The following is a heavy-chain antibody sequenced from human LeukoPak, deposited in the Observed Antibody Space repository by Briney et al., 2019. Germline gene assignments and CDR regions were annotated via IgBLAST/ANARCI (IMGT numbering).Heavy chain of an antibody. J-gene: IGHJ5*02. CDR1: GDSVSSNSVT. Sequence: SQTLSLTCAISGDSVSSNSVTWNWIRRSPSRGFEWLGRTYYRSTWYNDYAVSVRGRITVNPDTSKNQFSLHLNSVTPEDTAVYYCARRLTQYDCFDPWGRGILVTVSS. CDR2: TYYRSTWYN. CDR3: ARRLTQYDCFDP. D-gene: IGHD2-2*01. V-gene: IGHV6-1*01.